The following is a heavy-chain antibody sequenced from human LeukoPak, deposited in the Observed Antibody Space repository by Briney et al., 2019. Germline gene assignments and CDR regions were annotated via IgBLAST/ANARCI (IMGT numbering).Heavy chain of an antibody. D-gene: IGHD1-1*01. Sequence: SETLSLTCTVSGGSISSYYWSWIRQPPGKGLEWIGYIYYSGSTNYNPSLKSRVTISVDTSKNQFSLKLSSATAADTAVYYCARVAGRTVDYWGQGTLVTVSS. CDR1: GGSISSYY. J-gene: IGHJ4*02. V-gene: IGHV4-59*01. CDR3: ARVAGRTVDY. CDR2: IYYSGST.